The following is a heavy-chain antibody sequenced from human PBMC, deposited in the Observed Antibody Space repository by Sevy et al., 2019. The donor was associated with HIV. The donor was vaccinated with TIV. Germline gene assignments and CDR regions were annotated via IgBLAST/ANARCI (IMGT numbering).Heavy chain of an antibody. CDR2: INPNNGGT. CDR1: GYTFTGYY. D-gene: IGHD3-16*01. CDR3: AREAQGGDAGY. Sequence: ASVKVSCKASGYTFTGYYIHWLRQAPGQGLEWVGWINPNNGGTKYAQKFQGRVTMTRDTSINTPYMELSRLKSDDTAVYYCAREAQGGDAGYWGQGTLVTVSS. V-gene: IGHV1-2*02. J-gene: IGHJ4*02.